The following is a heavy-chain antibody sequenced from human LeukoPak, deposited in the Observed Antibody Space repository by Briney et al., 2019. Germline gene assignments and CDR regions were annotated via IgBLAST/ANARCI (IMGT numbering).Heavy chain of an antibody. V-gene: IGHV3-30*02. CDR1: GFTFRSYW. CDR2: IRYDASNK. Sequence: SGGSLRLSCAASGFTFRSYWMDWVRQAPGQGLVWVALIRYDASNKYYADSVKGRFTISRDNSKNTLYLQMNSLRGEDTAVYYCAKMCYGSGSFYYCMDVWGKGTTVTVSS. CDR3: AKMCYGSGSFYYCMDV. J-gene: IGHJ6*03. D-gene: IGHD3-10*01.